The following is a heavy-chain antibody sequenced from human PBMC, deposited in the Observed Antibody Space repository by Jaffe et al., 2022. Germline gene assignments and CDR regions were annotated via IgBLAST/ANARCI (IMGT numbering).Heavy chain of an antibody. CDR1: GFTFDDYA. V-gene: IGHV3-9*01. CDR2: ISWNSGSI. CDR3: AKEGRIAAADQPWG. J-gene: IGHJ4*02. D-gene: IGHD6-13*01. Sequence: EVQLVESGGGLVQPGRSLRLSCAASGFTFDDYAMHWVRQAPGKGLEWVSGISWNSGSIGYADSVKGRFTISRDNAKNSLYLQMNSLRAEDTALYYCAKEGRIAAADQPWGWGQGTLVTVSS.